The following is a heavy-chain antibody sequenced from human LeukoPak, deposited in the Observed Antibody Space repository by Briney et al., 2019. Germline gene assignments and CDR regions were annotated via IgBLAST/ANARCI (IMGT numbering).Heavy chain of an antibody. CDR3: ARAGEDNWFDP. V-gene: IGHV3-7*01. CDR2: IKQDGSEI. Sequence: PGGSLRLSCAASGFTFSSYWMSWVRQAPGKGLEWVANIKQDGSEIYYVDSVKGRFTISRDNAKNSLYLQMNSLGAEDTAVYYCARAGEDNWFDPWGQGTLVTVSS. CDR1: GFTFSSYW. J-gene: IGHJ5*02.